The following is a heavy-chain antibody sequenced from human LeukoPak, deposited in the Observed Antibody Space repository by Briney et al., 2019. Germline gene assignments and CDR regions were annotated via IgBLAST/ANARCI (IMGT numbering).Heavy chain of an antibody. D-gene: IGHD2-2*01. V-gene: IGHV4-59*01. J-gene: IGHJ3*02. CDR1: GGSISSYY. CDR3: ARDLHCSSTSCYLANAFDI. Sequence: SETLSLTCTVSGGSISSYYWTWIRQPPGRGLEWIGYIYDSGSTNYNPSLKSRVTISVDTSKNQFSLNLSSVTAADTAVYYCARDLHCSSTSCYLANAFDIWGQGTMVTVSS. CDR2: IYDSGST.